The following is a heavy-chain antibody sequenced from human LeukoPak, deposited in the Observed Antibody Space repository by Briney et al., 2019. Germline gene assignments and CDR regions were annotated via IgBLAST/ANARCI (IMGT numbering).Heavy chain of an antibody. CDR2: ISAYNGNT. D-gene: IGHD1-26*01. CDR1: GYTFTSYG. V-gene: IGHV1-18*01. J-gene: IGHJ4*02. Sequence: ASVKVSCEASGYTFTSYGISWVRQAPGQGLEWMGWISAYNGNTNYAQKLQGRVTMTTDTSTSTAYMELRSLRSDDTAVYYCARDSGSYEAYYFDYWGQGTLVTVSS. CDR3: ARDSGSYEAYYFDY.